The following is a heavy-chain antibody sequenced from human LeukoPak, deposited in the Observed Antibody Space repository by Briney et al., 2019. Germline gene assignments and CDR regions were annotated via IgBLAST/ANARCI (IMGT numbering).Heavy chain of an antibody. J-gene: IGHJ6*03. V-gene: IGHV4-4*07. CDR3: ARGGSSWIYYYYYMDV. CDR2: IHTSGST. CDR1: GGSISSYY. D-gene: IGHD6-13*01. Sequence: PSETLSLTCTVSGGSISSYYWSWIRQPDGKGLEWIGRIHTSGSTNYNPSLKSRVTISVDTSKNQFSLKLSSVTAADTAVYYCARGGSSWIYYYYYMDVWGKGTTVTVSS.